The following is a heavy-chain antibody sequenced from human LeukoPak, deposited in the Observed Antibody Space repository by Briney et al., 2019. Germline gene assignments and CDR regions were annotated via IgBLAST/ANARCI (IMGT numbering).Heavy chain of an antibody. Sequence: PGGSLRLSCAASGFNFDAYAMHWVRQAPGKGLQWISLISADGGSTYYADSVKGRFTISRDNSRNSLYLQMNSLTTEDTAFYYCAKDKAGTIVWYGRWAIGLFGHWGQGTLFTVSS. V-gene: IGHV3-43*02. CDR2: ISADGGST. J-gene: IGHJ4*02. D-gene: IGHD6-13*01. CDR3: AKDKAGTIVWYGRWAIGLFGH. CDR1: GFNFDAYA.